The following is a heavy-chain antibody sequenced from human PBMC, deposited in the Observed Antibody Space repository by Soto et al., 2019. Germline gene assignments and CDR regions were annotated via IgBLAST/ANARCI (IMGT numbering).Heavy chain of an antibody. CDR1: GFTFSDYY. Sequence: PGGSLRLSCAASGFTFSDYYMSWIRQAPGKGLEWVSYFSNSGSTMFYADSVKGRFTISRDNAKNSVYLHMHSLRAEDTAVYYCARDAGSGDHGSGYHYAFDYWGQGTLVTVSS. CDR2: FSNSGSTM. D-gene: IGHD3-22*01. CDR3: ARDAGSGDHGSGYHYAFDY. J-gene: IGHJ4*02. V-gene: IGHV3-11*01.